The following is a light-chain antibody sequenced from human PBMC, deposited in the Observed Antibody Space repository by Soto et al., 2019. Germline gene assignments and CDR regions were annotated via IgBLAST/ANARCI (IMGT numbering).Light chain of an antibody. CDR1: SSDVVGYNH. Sequence: QSALTQPASVSGSPGQSITISCTGTSSDVVGYNHVSWYQQHPGKAPKLMIYDVTDRPSGVSNRFSGSKSGNTASLAISGLQAEDEADYYCNSYTSTNTLVFGGGTKLTVL. CDR2: DVT. CDR3: NSYTSTNTLV. J-gene: IGLJ2*01. V-gene: IGLV2-14*03.